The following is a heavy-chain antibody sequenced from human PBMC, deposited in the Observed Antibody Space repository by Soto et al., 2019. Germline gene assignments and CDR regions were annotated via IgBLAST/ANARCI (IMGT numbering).Heavy chain of an antibody. CDR1: GFTFSSYW. CDR2: IKQDGSEK. Sequence: GGSLRLSCAASGFTFSSYWMSWVRPAPGKGLEWVANIKQDGSEKYYVDSVKGRFTISRDNAKNSLDLQMNSLRAEDTAVYYCARKSRYYYYYMDVWGKGTTVTVSS. V-gene: IGHV3-7*03. J-gene: IGHJ6*03. CDR3: ARKSRYYYYYMDV.